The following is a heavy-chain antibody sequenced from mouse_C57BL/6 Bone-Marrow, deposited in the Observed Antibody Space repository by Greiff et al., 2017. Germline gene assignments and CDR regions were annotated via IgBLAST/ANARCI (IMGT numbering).Heavy chain of an antibody. CDR3: AEGNYDYAVYYAMDY. V-gene: IGHV1-39*01. CDR1: GYSFTDYN. CDR2: INPNYGTT. Sequence: EVKLMESGPELVKPGASVKISCKASGYSFTDYNMNWVKQSNGKSLEWIGVINPNYGTTSYNQKFKGKATLTVDQSSSTAYMQLNSLSSEDSAVYYCAEGNYDYAVYYAMDYWGQGTSVTPSS. J-gene: IGHJ4*01. D-gene: IGHD2-4*01.